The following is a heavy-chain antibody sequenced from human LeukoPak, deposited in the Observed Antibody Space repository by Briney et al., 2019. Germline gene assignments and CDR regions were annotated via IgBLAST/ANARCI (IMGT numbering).Heavy chain of an antibody. J-gene: IGHJ4*02. CDR1: GFTVSSNY. Sequence: GGSLRLSCAASGFTVSSNYMSWVRQAPGKGLEWVSVIYSGGSTYYADSVKGRFTISRHNSKNTLCLQMNSLRAEDTAVYYCARGRRIDSSGYYWFFDYWGQGTLVTVSS. CDR2: IYSGGST. CDR3: ARGRRIDSSGYYWFFDY. V-gene: IGHV3-53*04. D-gene: IGHD3-22*01.